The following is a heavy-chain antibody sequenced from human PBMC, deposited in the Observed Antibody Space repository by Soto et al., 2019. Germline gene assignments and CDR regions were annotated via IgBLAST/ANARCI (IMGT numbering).Heavy chain of an antibody. V-gene: IGHV1-18*01. CDR2: ISAYNGNT. CDR3: AIDGRDSGSYGGCYFDY. CDR1: GYTFTSYG. J-gene: IGHJ4*02. D-gene: IGHD1-26*01. Sequence: QVQLVQSGAEVKKPGASVKVSGKASGYTFTSYGISWVRQAPGQGLEWMGWISAYNGNTNYAQKIQGRVTMTTDTSTSTGYMERRSLRSDDTAVYYCAIDGRDSGSYGGCYFDYWGQGTLVTVSS.